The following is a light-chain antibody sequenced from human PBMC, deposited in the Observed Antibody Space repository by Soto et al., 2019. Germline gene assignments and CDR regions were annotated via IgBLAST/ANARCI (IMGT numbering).Light chain of an antibody. Sequence: DIELTQSPSFLSASVGDRVTITCRASQGISSSLAWYQQKPGKAPKLLIYAASTLQSGVPSRFSGSGSGTEFTLTISSLQPDDFATYYCQQLNSYPRTFGPGTKVDIK. J-gene: IGKJ3*01. CDR2: AAS. CDR1: QGISSS. V-gene: IGKV1-9*01. CDR3: QQLNSYPRT.